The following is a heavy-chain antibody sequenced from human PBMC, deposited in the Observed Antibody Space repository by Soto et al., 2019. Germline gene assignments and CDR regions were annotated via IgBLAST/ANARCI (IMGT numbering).Heavy chain of an antibody. CDR2: IIPIFGTA. D-gene: IGHD3-9*01. CDR1: GGTFSSYA. CDR3: ARGSGLRYFDWSPAYYFDY. J-gene: IGHJ4*02. V-gene: IGHV1-69*13. Sequence: SVKVSCKASGGTFSSYAISWVRQAPGQGLEWMGGIIPIFGTANYAQKFQGRVTITADESTSTAYMELSSLRSEDTAVYYCARGSGLRYFDWSPAYYFDYWGQGTLVTVSS.